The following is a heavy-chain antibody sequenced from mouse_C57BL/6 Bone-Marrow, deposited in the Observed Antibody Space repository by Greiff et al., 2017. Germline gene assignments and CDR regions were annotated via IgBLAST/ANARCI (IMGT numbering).Heavy chain of an antibody. D-gene: IGHD2-1*01. J-gene: IGHJ3*01. CDR1: GYTFTSYW. Sequence: QVQLQQPGAELVKPGASVKLSCKASGYTFTSYWMQWVKQRPGQGLEWIGEIDPSDSYTNYNQKFKGKATLTVDTSSSTAYMQLSSLTSEDSAVYYCGRLYYGNSEFAYWGQETLVTVSA. CDR3: GRLYYGNSEFAY. V-gene: IGHV1-50*01. CDR2: IDPSDSYT.